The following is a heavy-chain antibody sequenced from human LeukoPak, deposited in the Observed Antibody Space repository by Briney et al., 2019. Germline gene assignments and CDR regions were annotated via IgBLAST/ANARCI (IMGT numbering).Heavy chain of an antibody. CDR2: IIPILGIA. Sequence: ASVKVSCKASGGTFSTYAISWVRQAPGQGLEWMGGIIPILGIANYAQKFQGRVTITADRSTSTAYMELSSLRSEDTAVYYCAREVIVGATNPSGPSFDYWGQGTLVTVSS. V-gene: IGHV1-69*10. CDR3: AREVIVGATNPSGPSFDY. J-gene: IGHJ4*02. CDR1: GGTFSTYA. D-gene: IGHD1-26*01.